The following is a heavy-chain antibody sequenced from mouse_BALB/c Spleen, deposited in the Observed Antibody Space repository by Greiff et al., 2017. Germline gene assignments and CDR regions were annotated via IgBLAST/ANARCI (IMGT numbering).Heavy chain of an antibody. CDR1: GYSITSGYY. CDR3: AYYGSSYWFAY. CDR2: ISYDGSN. V-gene: IGHV3-6*02. Sequence: DVQLQESGPGLVKPSQSLSLTCSVTGYSITSGYYWNWIRQFPGNKLEWMGYISYDGSNNYNPSLKNRISITRDTSKNQFFLKLNSVTTEDTATYYCAYYGSSYWFAYWGQGTLVTVSA. D-gene: IGHD1-1*01. J-gene: IGHJ3*01.